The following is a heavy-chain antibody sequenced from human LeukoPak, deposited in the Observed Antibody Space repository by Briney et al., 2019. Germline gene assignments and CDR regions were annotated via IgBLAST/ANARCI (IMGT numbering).Heavy chain of an antibody. V-gene: IGHV3-53*01. Sequence: GGSLRLSCAASGFTVSSNYMSWVRQAPGKGLEWVSVIYSGGSTYYADSVKGRFTISRDNSKNTLYLQMNSPRAEDTAVYYCATGVDTAMVTSDYWGQGTLVTVSS. CDR1: GFTVSSNY. CDR3: ATGVDTAMVTSDY. CDR2: IYSGGST. J-gene: IGHJ4*02. D-gene: IGHD5-18*01.